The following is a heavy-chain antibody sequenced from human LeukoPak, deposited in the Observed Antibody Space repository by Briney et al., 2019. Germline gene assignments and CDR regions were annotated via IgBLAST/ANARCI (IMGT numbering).Heavy chain of an antibody. J-gene: IGHJ4*02. D-gene: IGHD3-16*01. Sequence: GGTLRLSCAASGFTFKSYGMSWVRQAPGKGLEWVSGISGSGGTIYYADSVKGRFTISRDNSKNTLYLQMNSLRAEDTAVYYCAKVGLRLGGDYWGQGTLVTVSS. V-gene: IGHV3-23*01. CDR3: AKVGLRLGGDY. CDR2: ISGSGGTI. CDR1: GFTFKSYG.